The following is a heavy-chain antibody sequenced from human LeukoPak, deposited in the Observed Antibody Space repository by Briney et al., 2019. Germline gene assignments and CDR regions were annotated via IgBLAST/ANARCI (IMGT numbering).Heavy chain of an antibody. CDR2: ISGSGGSA. CDR3: AKQGATAVAAGGDFDY. D-gene: IGHD6-19*01. V-gene: IGHV3-23*01. CDR1: GFTFSSYA. J-gene: IGHJ4*02. Sequence: GGALRLSCAAPGFTFSSYAMNWVRQAPGKGLEWASGISGSGGSAYYADSVKGRFTISRDNSKNTLYLQMNSLRAEDTAVYYCAKQGATAVAAGGDFDYWGQGTLVTVSS.